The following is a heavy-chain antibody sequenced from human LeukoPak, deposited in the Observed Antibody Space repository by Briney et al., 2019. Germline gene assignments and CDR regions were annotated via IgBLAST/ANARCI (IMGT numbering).Heavy chain of an antibody. CDR3: ARDGVGTYDY. J-gene: IGHJ4*02. Sequence: ASVKVSCKASGYTFTDYYIHWMRQAPGQGLEWMGWINANNGDTNYAQKFLGSVTMTRDTSISTAYMELSTLTSADTAVYYCARDGVGTYDYWGQGTLVTVSS. V-gene: IGHV1-2*02. CDR2: INANNGDT. D-gene: IGHD1-26*01. CDR1: GYTFTDYY.